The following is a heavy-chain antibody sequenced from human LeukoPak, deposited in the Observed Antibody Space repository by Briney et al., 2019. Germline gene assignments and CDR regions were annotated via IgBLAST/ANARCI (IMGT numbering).Heavy chain of an antibody. J-gene: IGHJ3*02. D-gene: IGHD3-22*01. CDR3: ARLYYYDSSGYYPGAFDI. Sequence: GASVKVSCKASGYTFTSYGISWVRQSPGQGLEWMGWISAYNGNTNYAQKLQGRVTMTTDTSTSTDYMELRSLRSDDTAVYYCARLYYYDSSGYYPGAFDIWGQGTMVTVSS. V-gene: IGHV1-18*01. CDR1: GYTFTSYG. CDR2: ISAYNGNT.